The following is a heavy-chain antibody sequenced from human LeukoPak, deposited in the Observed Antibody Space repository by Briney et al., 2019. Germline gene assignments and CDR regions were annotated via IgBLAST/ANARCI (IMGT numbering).Heavy chain of an antibody. Sequence: SETLSLTCTVSGGSVSSGDYYWSWIRQPPGKGLEWIGYIYYSGSTYYNPSLKSRVTISVDTSKNEFSLKLSSVTAADTAVYYCATLDQEYYDILTGLDAFDIWGQGTMVTVSS. D-gene: IGHD3-9*01. CDR3: ATLDQEYYDILTGLDAFDI. CDR2: IYYSGST. J-gene: IGHJ3*02. V-gene: IGHV4-30-4*01. CDR1: GGSVSSGDYY.